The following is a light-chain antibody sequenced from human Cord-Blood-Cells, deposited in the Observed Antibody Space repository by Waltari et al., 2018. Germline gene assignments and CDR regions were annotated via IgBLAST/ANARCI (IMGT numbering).Light chain of an antibody. CDR1: QSISSW. CDR3: QQYNSYSPVT. J-gene: IGKJ3*01. V-gene: IGKV1-5*01. CDR2: DAS. Sequence: DIQMTQSPSTLSASVGDRVTITCRASQSISSWLAWYQQKPGKAPKLLIYDASSLESGVQSRFSGSGSGTEFTLTISSLQPDDFATYYCQQYNSYSPVTFGPGTKVDIK.